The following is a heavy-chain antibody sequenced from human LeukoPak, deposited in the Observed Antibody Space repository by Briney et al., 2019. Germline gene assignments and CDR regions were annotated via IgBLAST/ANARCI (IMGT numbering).Heavy chain of an antibody. CDR2: ISGSSFTT. V-gene: IGHV3-23*01. CDR1: GFTFSSYA. J-gene: IGHJ4*02. D-gene: IGHD4-11*01. Sequence: GGSLRLSCAASGFTFSSYAMSWVRQAPGKGLEWVSTISGSSFTTFDADSVKGRFTISRDNSKNTLYLQMSSLRAGDTAVYYCAKHWGTTVTYFDYWGQGALVTVSS. CDR3: AKHWGTTVTYFDY.